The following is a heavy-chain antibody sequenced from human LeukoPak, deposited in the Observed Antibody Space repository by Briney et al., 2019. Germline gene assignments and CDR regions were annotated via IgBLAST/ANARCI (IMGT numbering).Heavy chain of an antibody. CDR1: GGSFSGYY. Sequence: SETLSLTCAVYGGSFSGYYWSWIRQPPGKGLEWIGEINHSGSTNYNPSLKSRVTMSVDTSKNQFSLKLSSVTAADTAVYYCARDFWVVGANHYYYYMDVWGKGTTVTVSS. J-gene: IGHJ6*03. CDR3: ARDFWVVGANHYYYYMDV. D-gene: IGHD1-26*01. V-gene: IGHV4-34*01. CDR2: INHSGST.